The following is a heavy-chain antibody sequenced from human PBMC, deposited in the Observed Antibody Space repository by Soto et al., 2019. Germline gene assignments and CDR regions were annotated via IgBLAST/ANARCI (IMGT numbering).Heavy chain of an antibody. CDR3: ARDLYYDSSGYLDY. J-gene: IGHJ4*02. Sequence: VGSLRLSCAASGFTFSSYGMHWVRQAPGKGLEWVAVIWYDGSNKYYADSVKGRFTISRDNSKNTLYLQMNSLRAEDTAVYYCARDLYYDSSGYLDYWGQGTLVTVSS. CDR1: GFTFSSYG. V-gene: IGHV3-33*01. D-gene: IGHD3-22*01. CDR2: IWYDGSNK.